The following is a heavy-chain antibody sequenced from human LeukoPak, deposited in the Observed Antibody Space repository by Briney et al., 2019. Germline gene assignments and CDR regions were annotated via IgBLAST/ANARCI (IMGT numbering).Heavy chain of an antibody. D-gene: IGHD3-10*01. CDR1: GYTFTGYY. J-gene: IGHJ4*02. V-gene: IGHV1-2*02. CDR3: AASSMVRGVIMN. CDR2: INPNSGGT. Sequence: ASVKVSCKAFGYTFTGYYMHWVRQAPGQGLEWMGWINPNSGGTNYAQKFQGRVTMTRDTSISTAYMELSKLRSDDTAVYYCAASSMVRGVIMNWGQGTLVTVSS.